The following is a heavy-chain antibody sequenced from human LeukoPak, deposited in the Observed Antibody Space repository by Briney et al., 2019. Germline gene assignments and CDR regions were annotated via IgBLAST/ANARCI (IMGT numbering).Heavy chain of an antibody. CDR2: IKQDGSVK. J-gene: IGHJ6*02. D-gene: IGHD6-19*01. CDR3: ARWLVPYYYYYGMDV. Sequence: GGSLRLSCAASGFTFSSYWMSRVRQAPGKGLEWVANIKQDGSVKYYVDSVKGRFTISRDNAKNSLYLQMNSLRAEDTAVYYCARWLVPYYYYYGMDVWGQGTTVTVSS. CDR1: GFTFSSYW. V-gene: IGHV3-7*01.